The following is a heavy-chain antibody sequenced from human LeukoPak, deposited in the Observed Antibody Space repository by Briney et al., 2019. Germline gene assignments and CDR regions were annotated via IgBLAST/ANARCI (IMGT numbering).Heavy chain of an antibody. CDR3: ARDYYDGSGYYSYYYGMDV. Sequence: GGSLRLTCAASGFTFSDYYMSWIRQAPGKGLEWVSYISSSSSYTNYADSVKGRFTISRDNAKNSLYLQMNSLRAEDTAVYYCARDYYDGSGYYSYYYGMDVWGQGTTVTVSS. CDR1: GFTFSDYY. CDR2: ISSSSSYT. D-gene: IGHD3-22*01. V-gene: IGHV3-11*06. J-gene: IGHJ6*02.